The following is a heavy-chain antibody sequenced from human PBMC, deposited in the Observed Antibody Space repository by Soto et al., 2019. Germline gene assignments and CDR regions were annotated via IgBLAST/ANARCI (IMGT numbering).Heavy chain of an antibody. Sequence: GGSLRLSCAASGFTFSSYPMHWVRQAPGKGLEYVSAISSNGGSTYYANSVKGRFTISRDNSKNTLYLQMGSLRAEDMAVYYCARVRTGDPSTGYYMDVWGKGTTVTVSS. D-gene: IGHD7-27*01. J-gene: IGHJ6*03. CDR3: ARVRTGDPSTGYYMDV. CDR1: GFTFSSYP. CDR2: ISSNGGST. V-gene: IGHV3-64*01.